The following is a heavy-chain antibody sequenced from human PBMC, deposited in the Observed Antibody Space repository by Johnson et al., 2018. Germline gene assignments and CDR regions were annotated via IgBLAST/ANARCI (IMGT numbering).Heavy chain of an antibody. CDR3: ARTKSWLVPYYMDV. CDR2: IKQDGSEK. Sequence: EVQLVESGGGVVQPGRSLRLSCAASGFTFSSYAMHWVRQAPGKGLEWVANIKQDGSEKYYVDSVKGRFTISRDNPKNSLYLQMNSLAAADTAVYYCARTKSWLVPYYMDVWGKGTTVTVSS. V-gene: IGHV3-7*01. J-gene: IGHJ6*03. CDR1: GFTFSSYA. D-gene: IGHD6-19*01.